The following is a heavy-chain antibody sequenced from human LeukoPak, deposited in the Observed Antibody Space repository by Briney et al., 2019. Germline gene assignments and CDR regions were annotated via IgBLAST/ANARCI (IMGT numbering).Heavy chain of an antibody. J-gene: IGHJ3*02. CDR2: ISGSGGST. Sequence: PGGSLRLSCAASGFTFSSYAMSWVRQAPGKGLEWVSAISGSGGSTYYADSVKGRFTISRDNSKNTLYLQMNSLRAEDTAVYYCAKDPQYYYDSSGSLAFDIWGQGTMVTVSS. D-gene: IGHD3-22*01. CDR3: AKDPQYYYDSSGSLAFDI. V-gene: IGHV3-23*01. CDR1: GFTFSSYA.